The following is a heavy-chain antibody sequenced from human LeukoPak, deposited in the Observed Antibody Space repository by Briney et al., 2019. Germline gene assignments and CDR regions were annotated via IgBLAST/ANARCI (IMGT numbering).Heavy chain of an antibody. CDR3: TRRYGGHSGWAGYHDS. D-gene: IGHD6-19*01. CDR2: IRSDGSST. CDR1: GFSFSAYI. V-gene: IGHV3-64*01. J-gene: IGHJ4*02. Sequence: PGGSLRLSCVASGFSFSAYIMHWVRQAPGKGLEYVSAIRSDGSSTFYPNSVKGRFTISRDNSKSTLYLQMGSLRAEDTAVYYGTRRYGGHSGWAGYHDSWGQGTLVTVSS.